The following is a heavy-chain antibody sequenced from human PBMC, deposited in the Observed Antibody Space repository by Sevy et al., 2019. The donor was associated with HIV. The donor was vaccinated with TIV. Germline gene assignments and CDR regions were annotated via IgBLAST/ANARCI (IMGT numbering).Heavy chain of an antibody. V-gene: IGHV3-48*02. CDR3: ARDPPYYDSLIPDAFDI. CDR1: GFTFSSYS. Sequence: GGSLRLSCAASGFTFSSYSMHWVRQAPGKGLEWVSYISSSSSTIYYADSVKGRFTISRDNAKNSLYLQMNSLRDEDTAVYYCARDPPYYDSLIPDAFDIWGQGTMVTVSS. D-gene: IGHD3-22*01. CDR2: ISSSSSTI. J-gene: IGHJ3*02.